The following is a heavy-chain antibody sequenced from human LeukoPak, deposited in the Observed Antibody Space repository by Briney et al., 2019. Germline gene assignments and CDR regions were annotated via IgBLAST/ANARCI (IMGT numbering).Heavy chain of an antibody. CDR2: ISYDGSNK. V-gene: IGHV3-30*18. J-gene: IGHJ3*02. CDR1: GFTFSSYG. Sequence: GRSLRLSCAASGFTFSSYGMHWVRQAPGKGLEWVAVISYDGSNKYYADSVKGRFTISRDNSKNTLYLQMNSLRAEDTAVYYCAKWAMASGQHAFDIWGQGTMVTVSS. CDR3: AKWAMASGQHAFDI. D-gene: IGHD5-18*01.